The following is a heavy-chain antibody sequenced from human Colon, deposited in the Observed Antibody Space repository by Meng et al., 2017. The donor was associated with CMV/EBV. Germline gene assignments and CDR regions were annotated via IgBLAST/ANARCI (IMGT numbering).Heavy chain of an antibody. CDR3: AKERYGTRWISFDS. Sequence: ASGFIFHDFSLHWVRQAPGKGLEWVSLINKRGDTTFYAESVQGRFTISRDNSKNSLYLQMNSLGSEDTAFYYCAKERYGTRWISFDSWGRGTLVTVSS. CDR2: INKRGDTT. CDR1: GFIFHDFS. D-gene: IGHD3-9*01. V-gene: IGHV3-43*01. J-gene: IGHJ5*01.